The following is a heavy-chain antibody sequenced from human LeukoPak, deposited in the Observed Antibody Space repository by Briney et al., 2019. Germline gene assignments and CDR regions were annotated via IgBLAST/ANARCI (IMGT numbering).Heavy chain of an antibody. V-gene: IGHV4-34*01. CDR3: ARGHDSLYYFDY. CDR2: INHSGST. J-gene: IGHJ4*02. Sequence: SETLSLTCAVYGGSFSGYYWSWIRQPPGKGLEWIGEINHSGSTNYNPSLKSRVTISVDTSKNQFSLKLSSVTAADTAVYYCARGHDSLYYFDYWGQGTLVTVPS. D-gene: IGHD3-22*01. CDR1: GGSFSGYY.